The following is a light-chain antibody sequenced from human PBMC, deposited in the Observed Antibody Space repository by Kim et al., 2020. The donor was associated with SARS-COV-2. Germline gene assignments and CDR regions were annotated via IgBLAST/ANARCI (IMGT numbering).Light chain of an antibody. CDR3: KNRRAWPNT. CDR2: DAS. Sequence: ENVLTQSPATLSLSPGDRATLSCRASQSVNSYLAWYQQKPGQAPRLLIYDASNRATGIPARFSGSGSGTDFTLTITSLEPEDFAVYYCKNRRAWPNTLGQGNKLEI. V-gene: IGKV3-11*01. J-gene: IGKJ2*01. CDR1: QSVNSY.